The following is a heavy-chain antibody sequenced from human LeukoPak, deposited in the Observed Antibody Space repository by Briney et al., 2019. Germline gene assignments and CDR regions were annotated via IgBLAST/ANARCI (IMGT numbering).Heavy chain of an antibody. CDR1: GFTFSSYW. J-gene: IGHJ5*02. CDR2: IKEDGSEK. CDR3: ARDVYDFWSGTGRWFDP. V-gene: IGHV3-7*01. D-gene: IGHD3-3*01. Sequence: GGSLRLSCAASGFTFSSYWMSWGRQAPGKGLEWVANIKEDGSEKYYVDSVKGRFTISRDNAKNSLYLQMNSLRAEDTAVYYCARDVYDFWSGTGRWFDPWGQGTLVTVSS.